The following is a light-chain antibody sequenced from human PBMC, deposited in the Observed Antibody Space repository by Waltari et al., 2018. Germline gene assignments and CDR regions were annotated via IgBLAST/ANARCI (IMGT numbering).Light chain of an antibody. CDR2: VHMNGSH. CDR3: QTGGHGTWV. Sequence: QQPGKCSLYLMKVHMNGSHSKGDDIPVRFSGSSSGAVRYLTLSSLQSEGEADYYCQTGGHGTWVFGGGTKLTVL. V-gene: IGLV4-69*01. J-gene: IGLJ3*02.